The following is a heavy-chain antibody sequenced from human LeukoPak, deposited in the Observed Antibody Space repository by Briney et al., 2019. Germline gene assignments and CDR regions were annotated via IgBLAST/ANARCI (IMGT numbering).Heavy chain of an antibody. J-gene: IGHJ5*02. V-gene: IGHV4-31*03. CDR3: ARDTTVTTHWASWFDP. Sequence: SETLSLTCTVSGGSISSGGYYWSWIRQHPGKGLEWIGYIYYSGSTYYNPSLKSRVTISVDTSKNQFSLKLSSVTAADTAVYYCARDTTVTTHWASWFDPWGQGTLVTVSS. D-gene: IGHD4-17*01. CDR1: GGSISSGGYY. CDR2: IYYSGST.